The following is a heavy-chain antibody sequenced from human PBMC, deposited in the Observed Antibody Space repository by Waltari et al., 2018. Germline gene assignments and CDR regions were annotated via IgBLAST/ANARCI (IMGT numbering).Heavy chain of an antibody. CDR2: IYYSGST. CDR1: GGSISSSSYY. V-gene: IGHV4-39*01. J-gene: IGHJ6*03. CDR3: ARHSVGSSWYPRAYYYYYYMDV. Sequence: QLQLQESGPGLVKPSETLSLTCTVSGGSISSSSYYWGWIRQPPGKGLEWIGSIYYSGSTSYHPSLKSRVTLSVDTAKNQFALKMSSVTAADTAVYYCARHSVGSSWYPRAYYYYYYMDVWGKGTTVTVSS. D-gene: IGHD6-13*01.